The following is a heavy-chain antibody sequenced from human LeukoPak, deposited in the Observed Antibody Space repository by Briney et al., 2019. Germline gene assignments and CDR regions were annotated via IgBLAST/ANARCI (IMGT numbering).Heavy chain of an antibody. D-gene: IGHD3-22*01. Sequence: PSETLSLTCAVYGGSFSGYYWTWIRQPPGKGLEWIGEINHSGSTNYNPTLKSRVTISVDTSKNQFSLKLSSGTAADTAVYYCAGGPEGGNGYSNYWGQGTLVTVSS. CDR2: INHSGST. V-gene: IGHV4-34*01. J-gene: IGHJ4*02. CDR3: AGGPEGGNGYSNY. CDR1: GGSFSGYY.